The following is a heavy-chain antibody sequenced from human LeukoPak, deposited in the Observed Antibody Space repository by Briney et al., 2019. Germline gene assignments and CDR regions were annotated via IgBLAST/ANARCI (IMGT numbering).Heavy chain of an antibody. CDR3: ARTSDGAGRIAARPGVYYYYYMDV. J-gene: IGHJ6*03. CDR1: GFTFSNYN. D-gene: IGHD6-6*01. V-gene: IGHV3-21*01. Sequence: PGGSLRLSCAASGFTFSNYNMNWVRQAPGKAMEWVSSITSSGTYIFYADSVKGRFTISRDNAKNSLYLQMNSLRAEDTAVYYCARTSDGAGRIAARPGVYYYYYMDVWGKGTTVTVSS. CDR2: ITSSGTYI.